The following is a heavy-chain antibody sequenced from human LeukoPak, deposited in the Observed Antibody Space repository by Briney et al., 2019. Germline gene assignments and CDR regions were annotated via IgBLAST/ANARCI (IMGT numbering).Heavy chain of an antibody. CDR1: GFTFSTYA. J-gene: IGHJ4*02. V-gene: IGHV3-21*01. CDR3: AREAAATLFDY. Sequence: SGGSLRLSCAASGFTFSTYAMSWVRQAPGKGLEWVAAISSSSRDIFYADSVKGRFSISRDNTHNSLSLRMNSLGAEDTAVYYCAREAAATLFDYWGQGTLVTVSS. CDR2: ISSSSRDI. D-gene: IGHD1-26*01.